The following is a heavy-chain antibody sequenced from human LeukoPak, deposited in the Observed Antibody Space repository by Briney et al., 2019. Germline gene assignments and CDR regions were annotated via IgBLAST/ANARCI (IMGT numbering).Heavy chain of an antibody. CDR2: ISGSGGST. Sequence: GRSLRLSCAASGFTFDDYAMHWVRQAPGKGLEWVSAISGSGGSTYYADSVKGRFTISRDNSKNTLYLQMNSLRAEDTAVYYCAKSPGRRNYWGQGTLVTVSS. CDR1: GFTFDDYA. V-gene: IGHV3-23*01. J-gene: IGHJ4*02. CDR3: AKSPGRRNY. D-gene: IGHD3-10*01.